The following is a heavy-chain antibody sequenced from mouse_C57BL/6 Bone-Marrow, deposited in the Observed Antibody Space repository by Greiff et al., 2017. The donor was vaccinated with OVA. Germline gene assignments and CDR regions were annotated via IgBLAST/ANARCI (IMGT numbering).Heavy chain of an antibody. J-gene: IGHJ4*01. CDR3: ARSPIATVVDTEDY. V-gene: IGHV14-2*01. D-gene: IGHD1-1*01. Sequence: LVESGAELVKPGASVKLSCTASGFNIKDYYMHWVKQRTEQGLEWIGRIDPEDGDTKYAPKFQGKATITADTSSNTAYLQLSSLTSEDTAVYYCARSPIATVVDTEDYWGQGTSVTVSS. CDR1: GFNIKDYY. CDR2: IDPEDGDT.